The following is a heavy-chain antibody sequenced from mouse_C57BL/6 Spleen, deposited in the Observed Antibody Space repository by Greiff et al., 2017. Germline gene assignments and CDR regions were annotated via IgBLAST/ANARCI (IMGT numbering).Heavy chain of an antibody. J-gene: IGHJ4*01. V-gene: IGHV5-17*01. CDR1: GFTFSDYG. CDR3: ARSGFVRYYAMDY. D-gene: IGHD1-3*01. Sequence: EVKLVESGGGLVKPGGSLKLSCAASGFTFSDYGMHWVRQAPEKGLEWVAYISSGSSTIYYADTVKGRFTISRDNAKNTLFLQMTSLRSEDTAMYYCARSGFVRYYAMDYWGQGTSVTVSS. CDR2: ISSGSSTI.